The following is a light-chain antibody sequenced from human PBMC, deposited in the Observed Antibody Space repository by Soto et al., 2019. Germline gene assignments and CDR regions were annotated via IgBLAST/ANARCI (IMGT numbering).Light chain of an antibody. CDR2: AAS. Sequence: DIQMTQSPSSLSASVGDRVTITCRASLSITSYLSWYHQKPGKAPKLLIYAASTLQSGVPSRFSGSGSGTDFTLTISSLQPEDFATYFCQQVESYPSTFGGGTKVDNK. CDR3: QQVESYPST. CDR1: LSITSY. V-gene: IGKV1-39*01. J-gene: IGKJ4*01.